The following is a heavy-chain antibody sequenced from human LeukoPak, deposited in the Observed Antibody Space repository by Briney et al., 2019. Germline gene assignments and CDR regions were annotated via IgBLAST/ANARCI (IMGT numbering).Heavy chain of an antibody. J-gene: IGHJ5*02. CDR2: IYYSGST. CDR3: AGGPIVVVPAYWFDP. CDR1: GGSISSYY. Sequence: SETPSLTCTVSGGSISSYYWSWIRQPPGKGLEWIGYIYYSGSTNYNPSLKSRVTISVDTSKNQFSLKLSSVTAADTAVYYCAGGPIVVVPAYWFDPWGQGTLVTVSS. D-gene: IGHD2-2*01. V-gene: IGHV4-59*01.